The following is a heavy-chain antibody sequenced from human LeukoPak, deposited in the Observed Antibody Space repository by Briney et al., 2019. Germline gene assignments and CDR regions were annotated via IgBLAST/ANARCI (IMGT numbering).Heavy chain of an antibody. V-gene: IGHV1-69*05. J-gene: IGHJ5*02. CDR2: INPIFGRA. CDR1: GGTFSSYA. Sequence: ASVKVSCKASGGTFSSYAISWVRQAPGQGLEWMGGINPIFGRANYAQKFQGRVTITTDESTSTAYMELSSLRSEDTAVYYCARDYIGGYAPFDPWGQGTLVTVSS. CDR3: ARDYIGGYAPFDP. D-gene: IGHD3-22*01.